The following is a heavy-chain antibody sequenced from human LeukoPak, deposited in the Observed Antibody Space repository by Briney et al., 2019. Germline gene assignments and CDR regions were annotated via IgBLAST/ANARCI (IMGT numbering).Heavy chain of an antibody. D-gene: IGHD3-22*01. J-gene: IGHJ4*02. V-gene: IGHV1-69*05. CDR1: GYTFTSYA. CDR3: ARPRGTDSSGYLY. CDR2: IIPIFGTA. Sequence: SVKVSCKASGYTFTSYAISWVRQAPGQGLEWMGGIIPIFGTADYAQKFQGRVTITTDESTSTAYMELSSLRSEDTAVYYCARPRGTDSSGYLYWGQGTLATVSS.